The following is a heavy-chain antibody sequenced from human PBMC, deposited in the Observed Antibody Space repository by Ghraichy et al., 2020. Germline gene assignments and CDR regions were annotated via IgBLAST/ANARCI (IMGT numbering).Heavy chain of an antibody. D-gene: IGHD3-10*01. V-gene: IGHV3-15*01. CDR3: TSVGDTYGSGY. CDR2: IKSKTDGGTT. Sequence: GGSLRLSCTGSGFIFTNAWLTWVRQAQGKGLDWVGRIKSKTDGGTTDYGAAVKGRFTISRDDSSSTVYLQMNSLRSEDTAIYYCTSVGDTYGSGYWGQGTLVTVSS. CDR1: GFIFTNAW. J-gene: IGHJ4*02.